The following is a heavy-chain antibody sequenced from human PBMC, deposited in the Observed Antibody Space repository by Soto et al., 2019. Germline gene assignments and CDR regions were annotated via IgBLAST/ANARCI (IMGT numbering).Heavy chain of an antibody. CDR1: GFTFSTYP. Sequence: EAQLLESGGGLVQPGGSLRLSCAASGFTFSTYPMSWVRQAPGKGLEWVSGISGSGISTYYTDSVKGRFTISRDNSKNTVFLQMNSLRDEDTAVYYCVKPPVITASYYYYDMDVWGQGNTFTVSS. J-gene: IGHJ6*02. D-gene: IGHD4-4*01. V-gene: IGHV3-23*01. CDR2: ISGSGIST. CDR3: VKPPVITASYYYYDMDV.